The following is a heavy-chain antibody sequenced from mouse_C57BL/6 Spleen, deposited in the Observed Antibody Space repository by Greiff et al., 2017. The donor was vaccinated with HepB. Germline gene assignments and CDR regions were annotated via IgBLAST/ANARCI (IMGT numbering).Heavy chain of an antibody. CDR2: IYPGDGDT. D-gene: IGHD1-1*01. CDR3: ANHYYGSPYYFDY. J-gene: IGHJ2*01. Sequence: VQLQQSGPELVKPGASVKISCKASGYAFSSSWINWVKQRPGKGLEWIGRIYPGDGDTNYNGKFKGKATLTADKSSSTAYMQLSSLTSEDSAVYFCANHYYGSPYYFDYWGQGTTLTVSS. CDR1: GYAFSSSW. V-gene: IGHV1-82*01.